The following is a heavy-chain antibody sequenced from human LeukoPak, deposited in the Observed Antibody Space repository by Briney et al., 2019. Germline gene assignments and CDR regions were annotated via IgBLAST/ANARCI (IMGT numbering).Heavy chain of an antibody. V-gene: IGHV1-46*01. CDR3: ARDIVVVPAAIGGLDY. Sequence: ASVKVSCKASGYTFTSYYLHWVRQAPGQGLGWMGIINPSGGSTSYAQKFQGRVTMTRDTSTSTVYMELSSLRSEDTAVYYCARDIVVVPAAIGGLDYWGQGTLVTVSS. CDR2: INPSGGST. D-gene: IGHD2-2*02. CDR1: GYTFTSYY. J-gene: IGHJ4*02.